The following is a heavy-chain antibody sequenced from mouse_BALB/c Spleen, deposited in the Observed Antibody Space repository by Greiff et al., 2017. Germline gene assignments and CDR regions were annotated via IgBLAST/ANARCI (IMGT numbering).Heavy chain of an antibody. J-gene: IGHJ4*01. Sequence: EVKVVESGPSLVKPSQTLSLTCSVTGDSITSGYWNWIRKFPGNKLEYMGYISYSGSTYYNPSLKSRISITRDTSKNQYYLQLNSVTTEDTATYYCARNYGYLYAMDYWGQGTSVTVSS. CDR3: ARNYGYLYAMDY. D-gene: IGHD2-2*01. CDR2: ISYSGST. V-gene: IGHV3-8*02. CDR1: GDSITSGY.